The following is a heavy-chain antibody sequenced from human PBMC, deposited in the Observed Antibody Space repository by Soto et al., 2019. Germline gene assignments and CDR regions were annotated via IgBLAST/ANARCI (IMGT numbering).Heavy chain of an antibody. Sequence: QVQLVESGGGVVQPGRSLRLSCAASGFTFSSYGMHWVRQAPGKGLEWVAVIWYDGSNKYYEDSVKGRFTISRENSKNTLYLQMNSLRAEDTAVYYCARVGGDYGVYYYYGMDVWCQGTTVTVSS. CDR3: ARVGGDYGVYYYYGMDV. V-gene: IGHV3-33*01. D-gene: IGHD4-17*01. J-gene: IGHJ6*02. CDR1: GFTFSSYG. CDR2: IWYDGSNK.